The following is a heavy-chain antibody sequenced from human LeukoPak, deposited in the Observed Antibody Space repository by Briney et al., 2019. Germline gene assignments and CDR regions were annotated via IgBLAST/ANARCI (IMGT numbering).Heavy chain of an antibody. J-gene: IGHJ4*02. CDR1: GFTFSSYW. Sequence: GGSLRLSCAASGFTFSSYWMNWVRRAPGKGLEWVANIKQDGSEKYYVDSVKGRFTISRDNAKNSLSLQMNSLRAEDTAVYYCTTDLELVKWFRNYWGQGTLVTVSS. D-gene: IGHD3-22*01. CDR3: TTDLELVKWFRNY. CDR2: IKQDGSEK. V-gene: IGHV3-7*01.